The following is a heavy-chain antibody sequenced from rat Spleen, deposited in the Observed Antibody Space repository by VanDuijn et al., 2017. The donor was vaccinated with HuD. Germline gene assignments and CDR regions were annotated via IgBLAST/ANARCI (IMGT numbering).Heavy chain of an antibody. J-gene: IGHJ2*01. CDR2: ISNGGGNT. CDR3: AREFDYFDY. V-gene: IGHV5-25*01. Sequence: EVQLVESGGDLVRPGRSMKLSCTALGFTFSNYYMAWVRQAPTKGLEWVASISNGGGNTYYRESVKGRFTISRDNAKSTLYLQMDSLRSEDTATYYCAREFDYFDYWGQGVMVTVSS. CDR1: GFTFSNYY.